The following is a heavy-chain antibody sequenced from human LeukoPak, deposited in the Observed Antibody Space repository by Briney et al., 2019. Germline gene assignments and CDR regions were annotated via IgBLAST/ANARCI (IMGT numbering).Heavy chain of an antibody. D-gene: IGHD3-22*01. J-gene: IGHJ3*02. CDR2: ISSSGTTI. Sequence: PGGSLRLSCAASGFTFSDYYMSWIRQAPGKGLEWVSYISSSGTTIYYADSVKGRFTISRDNAKNSLYLQMNSLRAEDTAVYYCARDLRVTMIVVVDAFDIWGQGTMVTVSP. CDR1: GFTFSDYY. CDR3: ARDLRVTMIVVVDAFDI. V-gene: IGHV3-11*01.